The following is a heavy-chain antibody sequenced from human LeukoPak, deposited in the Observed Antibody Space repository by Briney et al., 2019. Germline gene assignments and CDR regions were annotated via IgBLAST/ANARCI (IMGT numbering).Heavy chain of an antibody. J-gene: IGHJ4*02. CDR3: ARDSRYYYGSGIYSTRYFDY. V-gene: IGHV3-48*03. D-gene: IGHD3-10*01. Sequence: GGSLRLSCTASGFTLSSYEMNWVRQAPGKGLEWVSYISTSGSTIYYADYVKGRFTISRDNAKNSLYLQMNSLRAEDTAVYYCARDSRYYYGSGIYSTRYFDYWGQGTLVTVSS. CDR2: ISTSGSTI. CDR1: GFTLSSYE.